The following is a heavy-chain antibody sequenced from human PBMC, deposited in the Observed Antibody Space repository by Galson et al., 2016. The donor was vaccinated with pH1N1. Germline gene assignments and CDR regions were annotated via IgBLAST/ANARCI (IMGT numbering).Heavy chain of an antibody. CDR3: ARSDSYYKYALDV. J-gene: IGHJ3*01. V-gene: IGHV1-2*02. Sequence: SVKVSCKASGYSFTGYFMHWVRQAPGQGLEWMGWINPKTGATTYAQEFQGRITMTRDTSASTVYMDLNRLQSDDTAVYYCARSDSYYKYALDVWGQGTTVTVSS. D-gene: IGHD3-10*01. CDR1: GYSFTGYF. CDR2: INPKTGAT.